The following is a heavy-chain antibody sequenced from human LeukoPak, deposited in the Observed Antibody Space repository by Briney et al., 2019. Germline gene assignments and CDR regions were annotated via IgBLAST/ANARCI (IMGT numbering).Heavy chain of an antibody. Sequence: PGGSLRLSCAASGFTFSSYAMNWVRQAPGKGLEWVTVVSGSGGDTYYADSVKGRFTISRENSKNTLYLQMNSLRGEDTAVYYCAKRGQHTAMVLNYFDYWGQGTLVTVSS. CDR2: VSGSGGDT. V-gene: IGHV3-23*01. CDR3: AKRGQHTAMVLNYFDY. CDR1: GFTFSSYA. D-gene: IGHD5-18*01. J-gene: IGHJ4*02.